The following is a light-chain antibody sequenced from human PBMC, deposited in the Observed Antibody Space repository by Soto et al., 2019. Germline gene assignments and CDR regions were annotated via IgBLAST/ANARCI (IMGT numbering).Light chain of an antibody. V-gene: IGKV1-5*03. Sequence: DIQMTQFPSTLSASVGDRVAITCRASQSITGWVAWYQQKPGKAPNLLIYKASSLKSGVPSRFSGSGSGTEFTLTISSLQPDDFATYFCHQYNSYSPTFGQGTKVDIK. CDR3: HQYNSYSPT. CDR1: QSITGW. CDR2: KAS. J-gene: IGKJ1*01.